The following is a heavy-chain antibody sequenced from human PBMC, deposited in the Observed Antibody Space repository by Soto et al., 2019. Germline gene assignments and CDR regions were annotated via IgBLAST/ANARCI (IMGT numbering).Heavy chain of an antibody. Sequence: ASVKVSCKASGGTFSSYAISWVRQAPGQGLEWMGGIIPIFGTANYAQKFQGRVTITADESTSTAYMELSSLRSEDTAVYYCASLYYYDSSGYYYQYWGQGTLVTVSS. CDR2: IIPIFGTA. CDR1: GGTFSSYA. D-gene: IGHD3-22*01. CDR3: ASLYYYDSSGYYYQY. V-gene: IGHV1-69*13. J-gene: IGHJ1*01.